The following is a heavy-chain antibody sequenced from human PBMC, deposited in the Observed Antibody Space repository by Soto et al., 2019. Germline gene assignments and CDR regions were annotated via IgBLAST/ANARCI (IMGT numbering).Heavy chain of an antibody. Sequence: EVQLVESGGGLVQPGGSLRLSCAASGFTFSSYDMHWVRQATGKGLEWVSAIGTAGDTYYPGSVKGRFTISRENAKNSLYLQMNSLRAEGTAVYYCARGNCSGCSCPYYFDYWGQGTLVTVSS. V-gene: IGHV3-13*01. D-gene: IGHD2-15*01. J-gene: IGHJ4*02. CDR1: GFTFSSYD. CDR3: ARGNCSGCSCPYYFDY. CDR2: IGTAGDT.